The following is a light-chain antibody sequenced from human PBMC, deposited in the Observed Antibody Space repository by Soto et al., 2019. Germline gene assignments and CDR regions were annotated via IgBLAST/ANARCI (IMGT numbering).Light chain of an antibody. Sequence: QSVLTQPASVSGSPGQSITISCTGTSSDVGAYNYVSWYQQHPGQAPKLMIYDVSNRPSGVSNRFSGSKSGNTASLTISGLRAEDEADYYCRSYTSSSILNVFGTGTKLTVL. CDR1: SSDVGAYNY. CDR2: DVS. CDR3: RSYTSSSILNV. J-gene: IGLJ1*01. V-gene: IGLV2-14*01.